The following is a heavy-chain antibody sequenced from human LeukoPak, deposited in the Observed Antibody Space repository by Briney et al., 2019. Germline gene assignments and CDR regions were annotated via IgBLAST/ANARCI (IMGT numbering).Heavy chain of an antibody. D-gene: IGHD1-14*01. CDR1: GGSISSSTYY. CDR3: VRDHGIDAFDI. V-gene: IGHV4-39*07. CDR2: IYYSGST. J-gene: IGHJ3*02. Sequence: PSETLSLTCTVSGGSISSSTYYWGWIRQRPGTGLEWIESIYYSGSTYYNPSLKSRITISVHTSKSQFSLKLNSVTAADTAVYYCVRDHGIDAFDIWGQGTMVTVSS.